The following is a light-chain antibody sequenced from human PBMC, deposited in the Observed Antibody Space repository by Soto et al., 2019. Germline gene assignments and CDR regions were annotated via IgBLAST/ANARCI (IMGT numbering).Light chain of an antibody. V-gene: IGLV2-23*01. J-gene: IGLJ3*02. CDR1: SSDVGAYDL. Sequence: QSVLTQPASVSGSPGQSITISCIGTSSDVGAYDLVSWYQQQPGTAPRLIIYEDLRRPSGIDSRFSGSKSGNTASLTISGLRAEDEGNYHGCSYAGHRIFVFGGGTKLTVL. CDR3: CSYAGHRIFV. CDR2: EDL.